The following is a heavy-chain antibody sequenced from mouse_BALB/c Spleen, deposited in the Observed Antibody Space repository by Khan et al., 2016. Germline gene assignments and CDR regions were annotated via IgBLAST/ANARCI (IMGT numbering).Heavy chain of an antibody. CDR2: INPDSSTI. J-gene: IGHJ4*01. D-gene: IGHD1-2*01. CDR1: GFDFSRYW. Sequence: EVELVESGGGLVQPGGSLKLSCAASGFDFSRYWMRWVRQAPGKGLEWIGEINPDSSTINYTPSLKDKFIISRDNAKNTLYLQMSKVRSEDTALYYCAGQGSTRLGGAMAYWGQGPSVTVSS. CDR3: AGQGSTRLGGAMAY. V-gene: IGHV4-1*02.